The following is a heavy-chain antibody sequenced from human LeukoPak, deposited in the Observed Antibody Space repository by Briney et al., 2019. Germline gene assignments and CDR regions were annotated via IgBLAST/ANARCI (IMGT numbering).Heavy chain of an antibody. CDR3: ARGASGVYTVTTSWFDP. V-gene: IGHV1-2*02. J-gene: IGHJ5*02. CDR2: INPNSGGT. CDR1: GYTFTGYY. Sequence: ASVKVSCKASGYTFTGYYMHWVRRAPGQGLEWMGWINPNSGGTNYAQKFQGRVTMTRDTSISTAYMELSRLRSDDTAVYYCARGASGVYTVTTSWFDPWGQGTLVTVSS. D-gene: IGHD4-17*01.